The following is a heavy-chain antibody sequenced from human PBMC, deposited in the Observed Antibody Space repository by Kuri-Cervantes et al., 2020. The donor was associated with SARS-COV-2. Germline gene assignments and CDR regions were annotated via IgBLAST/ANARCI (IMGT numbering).Heavy chain of an antibody. CDR3: ARDSVVPAAIPLYDTAY. J-gene: IGHJ4*02. V-gene: IGHV1-46*01. CDR2: INPSGGST. Sequence: ASVKVSCKASGYTFTSYYMHWVRQAPGQGLEWMGIINPSGGSTSYAQKFQGRVTMTRDTSTSTVYMELSSLRSEDTAVYYCARDSVVPAAIPLYDTAYWGQGTLVTVSS. CDR1: GYTFTSYY. D-gene: IGHD2-2*02.